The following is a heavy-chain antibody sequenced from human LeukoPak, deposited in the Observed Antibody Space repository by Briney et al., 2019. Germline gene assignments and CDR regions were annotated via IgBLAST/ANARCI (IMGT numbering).Heavy chain of an antibody. CDR3: ARGATYYYDSSGYYHSYWFAP. Sequence: GGSLRLSCAASGFTFSSYGMPWVRQAPGKGLEWVAVIWYDGSNKYYADSVKGRFTISRDNSKNTLYLQMNSLRAEDTAVYYCARGATYYYDSSGYYHSYWFAPWGQGTLVTVSS. D-gene: IGHD3-22*01. V-gene: IGHV3-33*01. J-gene: IGHJ5*02. CDR2: IWYDGSNK. CDR1: GFTFSSYG.